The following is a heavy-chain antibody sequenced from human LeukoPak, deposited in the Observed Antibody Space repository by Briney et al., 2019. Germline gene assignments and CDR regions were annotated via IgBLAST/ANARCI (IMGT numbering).Heavy chain of an antibody. CDR3: ASRDRPYYDILTGYPY. V-gene: IGHV1-8*01. CDR2: MNPNSGNT. D-gene: IGHD3-9*01. CDR1: GYTFTSYD. Sequence: GASVKVSCKASGYTFTSYDINWVRQATGQGLEWMGWMNPNSGNTGYAQKFQGRVTMTRNTSISTAYMELSSLRSEDTAVYYCASRDRPYYDILTGYPYWGQGTLVTVSS. J-gene: IGHJ4*02.